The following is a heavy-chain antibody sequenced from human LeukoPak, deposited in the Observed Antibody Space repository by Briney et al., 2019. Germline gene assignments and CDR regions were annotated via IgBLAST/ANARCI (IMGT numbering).Heavy chain of an antibody. CDR3: ARRYGDLHFDY. Sequence: SETLSLTCTVSGASMRSGNYYWGWIRQPPGKGLEWIGSISYSGNTYYNPSLKSRVTMSVDTSKNQFSLKLSSVTAADTAVYYCARRYGDLHFDYWGQGTLVIVSS. D-gene: IGHD4-17*01. J-gene: IGHJ4*02. CDR1: GASMRSGNYY. CDR2: ISYSGNT. V-gene: IGHV4-39*01.